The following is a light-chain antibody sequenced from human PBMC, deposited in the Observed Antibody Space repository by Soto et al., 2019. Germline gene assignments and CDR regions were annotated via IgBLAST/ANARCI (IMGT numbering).Light chain of an antibody. CDR3: SSYTSSSTLE. CDR1: SSDVGGYNF. V-gene: IGLV2-14*03. CDR2: DVN. J-gene: IGLJ2*01. Sequence: QSALTQPASVSESPGQSITISCTGTSSDVGGYNFVSWYQHHPGKAPKLMIYDVNNRPSGVSNRFSGSKSGNTASLTISGLQAEDEADYYCSSYTSSSTLEFGGGTKVTVL.